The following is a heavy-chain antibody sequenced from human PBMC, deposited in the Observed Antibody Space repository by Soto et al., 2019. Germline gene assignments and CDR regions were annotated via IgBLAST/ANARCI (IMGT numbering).Heavy chain of an antibody. CDR1: GFTFSSYA. V-gene: IGHV3-23*01. CDR2: ISGSGGST. Sequence: EVQLLESGGGLVQPGGSLRLSCAASGFTFSSYAMSWVRQAPGKGLEWVSAISGSGGSTYYADSVKGRFTISRDNSKNTLYLQMNSLRAEDTAVYYCAKDAGSSWHSIYYYYMDVWGKGTTVTVSS. J-gene: IGHJ6*03. D-gene: IGHD6-13*01. CDR3: AKDAGSSWHSIYYYYMDV.